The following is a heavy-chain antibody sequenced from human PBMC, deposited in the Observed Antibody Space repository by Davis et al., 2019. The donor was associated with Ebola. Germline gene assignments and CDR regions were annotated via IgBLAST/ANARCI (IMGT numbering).Heavy chain of an antibody. CDR1: GFTFSSYG. V-gene: IGHV3-30*03. J-gene: IGHJ4*02. D-gene: IGHD3-10*01. Sequence: PGGSLRLSCAASGFTFSSYGMHWVRQAPGKGPEWVAVISYDETNKDYADSVKGRFTISRDNSKNTLYLQMNSLRAEDTALYYCARSKNSGSGSFYPIDYWGQGTQVTVSS. CDR3: ARSKNSGSGSFYPIDY. CDR2: ISYDETNK.